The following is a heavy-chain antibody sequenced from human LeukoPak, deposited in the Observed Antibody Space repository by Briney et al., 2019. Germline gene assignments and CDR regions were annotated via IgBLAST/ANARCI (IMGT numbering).Heavy chain of an antibody. J-gene: IGHJ4*02. CDR2: IQYSGST. V-gene: IGHV4-59*01. CDR1: GDSIGTYY. D-gene: IGHD3-22*01. Sequence: PSETLSLTCTVSGDSIGTYYWSWIRRPPGKGLQYIGYIQYSGSTNYSPSLKSRVTISVDTSKNQFSLKLSSVTAADTAVYYCARYYDSSGYWSTPHFDSWGQGTLVTVSS. CDR3: ARYYDSSGYWSTPHFDS.